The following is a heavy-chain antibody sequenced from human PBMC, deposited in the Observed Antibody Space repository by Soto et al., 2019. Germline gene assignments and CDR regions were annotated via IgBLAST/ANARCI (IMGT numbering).Heavy chain of an antibody. V-gene: IGHV4-39*01. J-gene: IGHJ4*02. Sequence: LQLQESGPGLVKPSETLSLTCPVSGGSITSSGYYWGWIRQPPGKGLEWIGSIYYTGSTYYNPSLKSRVTISVDTSKNQFSLRLSSVTAADTAVYYCARLIYSYGEAYFDYWGQGTLVTVSS. CDR2: IYYTGST. CDR1: GGSITSSGYY. CDR3: ARLIYSYGEAYFDY. D-gene: IGHD5-18*01.